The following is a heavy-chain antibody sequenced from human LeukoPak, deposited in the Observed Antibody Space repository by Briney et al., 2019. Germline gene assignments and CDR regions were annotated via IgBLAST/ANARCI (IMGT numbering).Heavy chain of an antibody. CDR3: TRMTTGHDY. CDR1: GFTFSSYA. CDR2: INHSGYT. J-gene: IGHJ4*02. D-gene: IGHD4-17*01. V-gene: IGHV4-34*01. Sequence: SGGSLRLSCAGSGFTFSSYAMSWVRQTPGKGLEWIGEINHSGYTNDSPSLKSRVTLSIDTSRKQFSLNLRSVTVADTGIYYCTRMTTGHDYWGQGTLVTVSS.